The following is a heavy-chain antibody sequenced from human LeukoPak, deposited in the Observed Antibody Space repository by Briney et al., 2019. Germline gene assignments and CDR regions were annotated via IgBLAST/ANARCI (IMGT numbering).Heavy chain of an antibody. D-gene: IGHD3-22*01. V-gene: IGHV3-30*03. J-gene: IGHJ4*02. Sequence: GGSLRLSCAASGFTFSSYGMHWVRQAPGKGLEWVAVISYDGSNKYYADSVKGRFTISRDNSKNTLYLQMNSLRAEDTVVYYCARPRITMMIYFDYWGQGTLVTVSS. CDR2: ISYDGSNK. CDR1: GFTFSSYG. CDR3: ARPRITMMIYFDY.